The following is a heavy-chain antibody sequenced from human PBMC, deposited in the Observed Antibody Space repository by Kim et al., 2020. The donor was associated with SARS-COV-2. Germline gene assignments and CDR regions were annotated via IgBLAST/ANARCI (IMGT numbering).Heavy chain of an antibody. J-gene: IGHJ6*02. CDR1: GFTFSSYG. V-gene: IGHV3-30*18. Sequence: GGSLRLSCAASGFTFSSYGMHWVRQAPGKGLEWVAVISYDGSNKYYADSVKGRFTISRDNSKNTLYLQMNSLRAEDTAVYYCAKVGGGAAPYYYYGMDVWGQGTTVTVSS. CDR3: AKVGGGAAPYYYYGMDV. D-gene: IGHD1-26*01. CDR2: ISYDGSNK.